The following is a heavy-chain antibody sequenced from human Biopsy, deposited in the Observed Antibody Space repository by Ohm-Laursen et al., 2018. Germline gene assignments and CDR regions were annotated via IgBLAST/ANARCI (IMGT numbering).Heavy chain of an antibody. D-gene: IGHD3-22*01. V-gene: IGHV4-59*08. CDR1: GVSISSYF. J-gene: IGHJ4*02. CDR3: AAYYYDSSGYFYAFHY. CDR2: VSYSGNT. Sequence: SQTLSLTCTVSGVSISSYFWSWIRQPLGKGLEWIGYVSYSGNTKYNPSLKSRVIISADTSKNQFSLNLSFVTAADTAMYYCAAYYYDSSGYFYAFHYWGQGTLVTVSS.